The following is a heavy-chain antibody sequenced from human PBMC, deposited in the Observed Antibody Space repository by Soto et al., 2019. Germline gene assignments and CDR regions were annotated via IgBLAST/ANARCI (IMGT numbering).Heavy chain of an antibody. CDR1: GFTFSSYG. J-gene: IGHJ3*02. Sequence: PGGSLRLSCAASGFTFSSYGMHWVRQAPGKGLEWVALIWFDGSDKYYTESVKGRFTISRDNSKSTLYLQMNSLRAEDTAVHYCARLYCSASSCYSVGAFDIRGQGTMVTVSS. CDR3: ARLYCSASSCYSVGAFDI. D-gene: IGHD2-15*01. V-gene: IGHV3-33*01. CDR2: IWFDGSDK.